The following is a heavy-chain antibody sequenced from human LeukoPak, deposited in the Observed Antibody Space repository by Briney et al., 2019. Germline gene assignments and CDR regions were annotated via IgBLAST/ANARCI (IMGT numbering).Heavy chain of an antibody. J-gene: IGHJ4*02. CDR1: GFTFSSYA. Sequence: PGGSLRLPCAASGFTFSSYAMSWVRQPPGKGLEGVSVISGSGGRGGSTYYADSVKGRFTISRDNSKNTLYLQMNSRRAEDTAVYYCAKDRGIAPRPAFDYWGPGTLVTVSS. CDR2: ISGSGGRGGST. D-gene: IGHD6-6*01. CDR3: AKDRGIAPRPAFDY. V-gene: IGHV3-23*01.